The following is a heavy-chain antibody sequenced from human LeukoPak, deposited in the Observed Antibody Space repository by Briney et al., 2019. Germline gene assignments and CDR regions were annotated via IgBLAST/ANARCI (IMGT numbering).Heavy chain of an antibody. D-gene: IGHD3-10*01. J-gene: IGHJ4*02. CDR3: ARGSRRFDY. Sequence: SETLSLTCTVSGGSVSSGSYYWGWIRQPPGKGLEWIGYIYYSGSTNYNPSLKSRVTISVDTSKNQFSLKLSSVTAADTAVYYCARGSRRFDYWGQGTLVTVSS. CDR1: GGSVSSGSYY. CDR2: IYYSGST. V-gene: IGHV4-61*01.